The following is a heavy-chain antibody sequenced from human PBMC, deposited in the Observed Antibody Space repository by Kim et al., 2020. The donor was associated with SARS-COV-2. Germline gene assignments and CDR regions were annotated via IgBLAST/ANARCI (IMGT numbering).Heavy chain of an antibody. CDR1: GFTFSSYA. Sequence: GGSLGLSCAASGFTFSSYAMSWVRQAPGKGLEWVSAISGSGGSTYYADSVKGRFTISRDNSKNTLYLQMNSLRAEDTAVYYCNPTYCGGDCYPEYFQHWGQGTLVTVSS. CDR3: NPTYCGGDCYPEYFQH. V-gene: IGHV3-23*01. J-gene: IGHJ1*01. D-gene: IGHD2-21*01. CDR2: ISGSGGST.